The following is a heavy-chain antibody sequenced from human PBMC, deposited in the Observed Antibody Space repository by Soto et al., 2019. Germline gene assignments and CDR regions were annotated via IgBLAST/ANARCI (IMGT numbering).Heavy chain of an antibody. D-gene: IGHD3-10*01. J-gene: IGHJ6*02. Sequence: QVQLVQSGAEVKKPGSSVKVSCKASGGTFSSYAISWVRQAPGQGLEWMGGIIPIFGTANYAQKFQGRVTITADESTSTAYMELSSLRSEDTAVYYCARATTVRGVITYYGMDVWGQGTTVTVSS. V-gene: IGHV1-69*01. CDR1: GGTFSSYA. CDR2: IIPIFGTA. CDR3: ARATTVRGVITYYGMDV.